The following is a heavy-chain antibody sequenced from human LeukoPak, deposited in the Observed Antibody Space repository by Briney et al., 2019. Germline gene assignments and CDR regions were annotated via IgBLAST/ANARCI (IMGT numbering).Heavy chain of an antibody. CDR1: GFTFSDYY. V-gene: IGHV3-11*01. D-gene: IGHD4-23*01. CDR2: ISGSGSTV. CDR3: ARDRGNSDPGDWFDS. Sequence: GGSLRLSYAASGFTFSDYYMSWIRQAPGKGLEWVSYISGSGSTVYYAASVRGRFTISRDNAKNSLFLQMNSLRAEDTAVYYCARDRGNSDPGDWFDSWGQGTLVTVSS. J-gene: IGHJ5*01.